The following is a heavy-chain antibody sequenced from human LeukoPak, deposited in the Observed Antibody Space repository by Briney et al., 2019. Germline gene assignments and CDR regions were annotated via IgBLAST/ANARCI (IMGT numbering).Heavy chain of an antibody. CDR2: ISGGGGTT. CDR1: VFTFISYA. Sequence: GGSLRLSCAASVFTFISYAMSWVRQAPGKELEWVSTISGGGGTTYYADSVRGRFTISRDNSKNTLYLQMNSLRAEDTAVFYCAKGSGDFQHWGQGTLVTVSS. D-gene: IGHD3-10*01. CDR3: AKGSGDFQH. J-gene: IGHJ1*01. V-gene: IGHV3-23*01.